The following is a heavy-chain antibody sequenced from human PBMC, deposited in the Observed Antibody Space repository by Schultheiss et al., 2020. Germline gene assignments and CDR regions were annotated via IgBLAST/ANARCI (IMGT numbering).Heavy chain of an antibody. Sequence: GGSLRLSCAASGLTFDDYAMHWVLQAPRKGLEWVSGSSWNSGSTYYADSVKGRFTNSRDNSKNTLYLQMNSLRAEDTAVYYCAKAPTGYYCCGMEVWGQGTTGTVAS. CDR2: SSWNSGST. J-gene: IGHJ6*02. CDR3: AKAPTGYYCCGMEV. CDR1: GLTFDDYA. D-gene: IGHD1-1*01. V-gene: IGHV3-9*01.